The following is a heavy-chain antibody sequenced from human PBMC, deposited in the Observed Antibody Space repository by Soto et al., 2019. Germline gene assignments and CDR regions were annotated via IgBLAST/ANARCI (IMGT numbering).Heavy chain of an antibody. V-gene: IGHV1-69*12. CDR2: IIPIFDTA. CDR1: GGTFSSYA. D-gene: IGHD6-19*01. Sequence: QVQLVQSGAEVKKPGSSVKVSCKASGGTFSSYAISWVRQAPGQGLEWMGGIIPIFDTANYAQKFQGRVTITADESTSTAYMELSSLRSEDTAVYYCARTIAVAGTENYYYYYGMDVWGQGTTVTVSS. J-gene: IGHJ6*02. CDR3: ARTIAVAGTENYYYYYGMDV.